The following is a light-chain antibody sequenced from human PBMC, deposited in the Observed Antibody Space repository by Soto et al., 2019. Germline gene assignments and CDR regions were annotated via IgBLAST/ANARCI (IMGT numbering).Light chain of an antibody. Sequence: QSVLTQSSSASASLGSSVKLTCTLSSGHSSNIIAWHQQQPGKAPRYLMKLEGSGSYNKGSGVPDRFSGASSGADRYLTISNLQFEDEADYYCETWDSNTNWVFGGGTKVTAL. J-gene: IGLJ3*02. CDR2: LEGSGSY. V-gene: IGLV4-60*02. CDR3: ETWDSNTNWV. CDR1: SGHSSNI.